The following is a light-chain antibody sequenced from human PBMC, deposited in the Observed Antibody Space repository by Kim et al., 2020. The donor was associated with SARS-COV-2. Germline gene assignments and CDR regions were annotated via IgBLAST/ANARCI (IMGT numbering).Light chain of an antibody. CDR1: QSVSTY. J-gene: IGKJ2*01. CDR2: GAS. V-gene: IGKV3-15*01. CDR3: QHYNQWPMYT. Sequence: EIVMTQSPATLSVSPGERATISCRASQSVSTYVAWYRQKPGQAPRLIIYGASTRATGVPARISGSGSGTEFTLTISSVQSEDFAVYYCQHYNQWPMYTFGQGTKLEI.